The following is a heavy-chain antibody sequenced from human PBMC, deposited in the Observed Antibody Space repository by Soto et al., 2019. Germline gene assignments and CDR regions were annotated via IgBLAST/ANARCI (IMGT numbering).Heavy chain of an antibody. V-gene: IGHV5-51*01. D-gene: IGHD6-19*01. J-gene: IGHJ4*02. Sequence: GESLKISCKGSGYSFTSYWIGWVRQMPGKGLERMGIIYPGDSDTKYSPYFQGQDNNSADKSISTAYLQWSSLNASDTAMYYCARPDSSGWYNFDYWGQGTLVTVSS. CDR3: ARPDSSGWYNFDY. CDR1: GYSFTSYW. CDR2: IYPGDSDT.